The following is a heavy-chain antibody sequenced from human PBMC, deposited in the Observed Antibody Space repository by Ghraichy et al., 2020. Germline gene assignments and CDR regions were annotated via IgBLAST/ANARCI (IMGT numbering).Heavy chain of an antibody. D-gene: IGHD6-19*01. CDR3: ARGGLVRFDY. Sequence: SETLSLTCTVSGGSISSYYWSWIRQPPGKGLEWIGYIYYSWSTNYNPSLKSRVTISVDTSKNQFSLKLSSVTAADTAVYYCARGGLVRFDYWGQGTLVTVSS. V-gene: IGHV4-59*01. J-gene: IGHJ4*02. CDR2: IYYSWST. CDR1: GGSISSYY.